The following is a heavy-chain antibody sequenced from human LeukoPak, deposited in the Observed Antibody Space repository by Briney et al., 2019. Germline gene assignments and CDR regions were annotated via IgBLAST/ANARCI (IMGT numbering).Heavy chain of an antibody. J-gene: IGHJ4*02. CDR2: IIPIFGTA. Sequence: TVKVSCKASGGTFSSYAISWVRQAPGQGLEWMGRIIPIFGTANYAQKFQGRVTITTDESTSTAYMELSSLRSEDTAVYYCARTDIVATITRDFDYWGQGTLVTVSS. V-gene: IGHV1-69*05. CDR1: GGTFSSYA. D-gene: IGHD5-12*01. CDR3: ARTDIVATITRDFDY.